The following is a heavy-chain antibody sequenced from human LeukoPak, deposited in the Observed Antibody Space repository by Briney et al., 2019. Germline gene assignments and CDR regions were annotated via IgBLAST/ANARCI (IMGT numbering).Heavy chain of an antibody. CDR2: INAGNGNT. Sequence: ASVKVSCKASGYSFTSYGISWVRQAPGQRLEWMGWINAGNGNTKYSQKFQGRVTITRDTSASTAYMELSSLRSEDAAVYYCARALDTAMVTYYYYGMDVWGQGTTVTVS. J-gene: IGHJ6*02. V-gene: IGHV1-3*01. CDR1: GYSFTSYG. CDR3: ARALDTAMVTYYYYGMDV. D-gene: IGHD5-18*01.